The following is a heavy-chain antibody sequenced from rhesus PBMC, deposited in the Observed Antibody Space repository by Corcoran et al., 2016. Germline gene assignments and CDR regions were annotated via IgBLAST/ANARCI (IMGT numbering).Heavy chain of an antibody. CDR3: ARVLYSNYLY. CDR1: GFTFSSSA. D-gene: IGHD4-23*01. V-gene: IGHV3-118*01. CDR2: IRSQSNNYET. J-gene: IGHJ4*01. Sequence: EVQLVESGGGLVQPGGSLRLSCAASGFTFSSSAMQWVRQASRKGLEWVGIIRSQSNNYETGSAASVNGRFTIYRDDSKNPAYLQMNSLKTEDTAVYYCARVLYSNYLYWGQGVLVTVSS.